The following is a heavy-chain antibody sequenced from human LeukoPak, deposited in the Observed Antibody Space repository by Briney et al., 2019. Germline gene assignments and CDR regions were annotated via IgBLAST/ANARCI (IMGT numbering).Heavy chain of an antibody. Sequence: GGSLRLSCAASGFTVSSNYMSWVRQAPGKGLEWVSTIYTSGSTYYADSVKGRFTISRDNSQNTLYLQMNSLRAEDTAVYYCVRITAAGFSDYWGQGTLVTVSS. V-gene: IGHV3-66*01. J-gene: IGHJ4*02. CDR2: IYTSGST. D-gene: IGHD6-13*01. CDR1: GFTVSSNY. CDR3: VRITAAGFSDY.